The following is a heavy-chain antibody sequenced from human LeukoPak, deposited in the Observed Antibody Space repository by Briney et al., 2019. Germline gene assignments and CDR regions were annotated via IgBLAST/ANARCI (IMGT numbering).Heavy chain of an antibody. CDR2: ISSSSSYI. CDR1: GFTFSSYS. CDR3: ATYSTRNAREFQS. Sequence: GGSLRLSCAASGFTFSSYSMNWVRQAPGKGLEWVSSISSSSSYIYYADSVKGRFTISRDNAKNSLYLQMNSLRVEDTAVYYCATYSTRNAREFQSWGQGTLVTVSS. V-gene: IGHV3-21*01. J-gene: IGHJ1*01. D-gene: IGHD4-11*01.